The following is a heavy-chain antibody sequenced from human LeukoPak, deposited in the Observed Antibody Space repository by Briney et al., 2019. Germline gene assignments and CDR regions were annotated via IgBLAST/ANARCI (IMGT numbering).Heavy chain of an antibody. Sequence: SGTLSLTCAVSGGSISSSNWWSWVRQPPGKGLEWIGEIYHSGSTNYNPSLKSRVTISVDKSKNQFSLKLSSVTAADTAVYYCARRPAITMIVVAYYYYGMDVWGQGTTVTVSS. J-gene: IGHJ6*02. CDR2: IYHSGST. CDR3: ARRPAITMIVVAYYYYGMDV. D-gene: IGHD3-22*01. V-gene: IGHV4-4*02. CDR1: GGSISSSNW.